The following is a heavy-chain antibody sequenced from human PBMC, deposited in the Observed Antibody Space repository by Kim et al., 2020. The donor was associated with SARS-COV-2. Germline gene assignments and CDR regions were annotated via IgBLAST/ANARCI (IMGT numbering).Heavy chain of an antibody. V-gene: IGHV3-23*01. Sequence: GGSLRLSCAASGFTFSSYAMSWVRQAPGKGLEWVSAISGSGGSTYYADSVKGRFTISRDNSKNTLYLQMNSLRAEDTAVYYCAKVMGPLWFGELLFYYYYGMDVWGQGTTVTVSS. J-gene: IGHJ6*02. CDR3: AKVMGPLWFGELLFYYYYGMDV. CDR2: ISGSGGST. CDR1: GFTFSSYA. D-gene: IGHD3-10*01.